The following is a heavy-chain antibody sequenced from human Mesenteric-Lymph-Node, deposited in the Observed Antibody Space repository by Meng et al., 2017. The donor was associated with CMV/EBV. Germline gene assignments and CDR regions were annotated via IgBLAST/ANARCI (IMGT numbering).Heavy chain of an antibody. Sequence: SVKVSCKASGGTFSSYTISWVRQAPGQGLEWMGGITPIFGTANYAQKFQGRVTITTDESTSTAYMELSSLRSEDTAVYYCARDFGNTFFGYGMDVWGQGTTVTVSS. V-gene: IGHV1-69*05. J-gene: IGHJ6*02. CDR3: ARDFGNTFFGYGMDV. CDR2: ITPIFGTA. CDR1: GGTFSSYT. D-gene: IGHD3-3*01.